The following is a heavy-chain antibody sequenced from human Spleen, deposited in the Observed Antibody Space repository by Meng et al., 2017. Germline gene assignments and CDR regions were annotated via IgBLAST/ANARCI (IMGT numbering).Heavy chain of an antibody. J-gene: IGHJ6*02. CDR3: ATNGIPAAVEGMDV. D-gene: IGHD6-13*01. CDR2: IFPIVGIA. CDR1: GGTFSSYT. Sequence: SVKVSCKASGGTFSSYTINWVRQAPGQGLEWMGRIFPIVGIANYAQRFQGRVTITADKSTSTAYMELSSLRSEDTAVYYCATNGIPAAVEGMDVWGRGTTVTGSS. V-gene: IGHV1-69*02.